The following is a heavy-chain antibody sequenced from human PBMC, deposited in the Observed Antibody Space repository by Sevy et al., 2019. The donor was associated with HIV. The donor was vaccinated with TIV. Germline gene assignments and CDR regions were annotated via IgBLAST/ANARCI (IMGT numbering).Heavy chain of an antibody. D-gene: IGHD5-18*01. Sequence: GGSLRLSCAASGFTLSSYAMHWVRQAPGKGLEWVAVISYDGSNKYYAYSVKGRFTISRDNSKNTLYLQMNSLRAEDTAVYYCARDATTWIQLWLRRGGYFDYWGQGTLVTVSS. CDR1: GFTLSSYA. V-gene: IGHV3-30-3*01. J-gene: IGHJ4*02. CDR2: ISYDGSNK. CDR3: ARDATTWIQLWLRRGGYFDY.